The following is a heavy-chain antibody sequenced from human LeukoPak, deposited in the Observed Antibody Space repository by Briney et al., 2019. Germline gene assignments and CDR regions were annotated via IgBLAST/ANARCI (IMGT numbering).Heavy chain of an antibody. V-gene: IGHV4-61*02. D-gene: IGHD5-24*01. CDR3: ARARDGLNAFDY. J-gene: IGHJ4*02. CDR2: VYTTGST. Sequence: SETLSLICTVSGGSITGDSFYWSWIRQPAGKGLEWIGRVYTTGSTSYNPSLKSRVTVSVDTSNNYFSLNLNSVTSADTAVYYCARARDGLNAFDYWGQGTLVTVSS. CDR1: GGSITGDSFY.